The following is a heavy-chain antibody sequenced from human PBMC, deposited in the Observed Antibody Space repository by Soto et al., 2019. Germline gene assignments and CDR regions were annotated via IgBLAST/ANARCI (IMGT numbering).Heavy chain of an antibody. CDR3: ARVVPADEYDTLNGYFPIDY. Sequence: ASVKVSCKASGYTFTSYGISWVRQAPGQGLEWMGWISAYNGNTNYAQKLQGRVTMTTDTSTSTAYMELRSLRSDDTAVYYCARVVPADEYDTLNGYFPIDYWGQGTLATVSS. CDR2: ISAYNGNT. CDR1: GYTFTSYG. V-gene: IGHV1-18*04. J-gene: IGHJ4*02. D-gene: IGHD3-9*01.